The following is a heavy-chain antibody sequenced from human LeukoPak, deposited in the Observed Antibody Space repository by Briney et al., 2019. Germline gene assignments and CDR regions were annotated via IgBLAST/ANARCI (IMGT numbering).Heavy chain of an antibody. CDR3: ASKAYYYDSSGYYY. J-gene: IGHJ4*02. D-gene: IGHD3-22*01. Sequence: GGSLRLSCAASGFTFSSYAMSWVRQAPGKGLEWVSAISGSGGSTYYADSVKGRFTISRDNSKNILYLQMNSLRAEDTAVYYCASKAYYYDSSGYYYWGQGTLVTVSS. CDR2: ISGSGGST. CDR1: GFTFSSYA. V-gene: IGHV3-23*01.